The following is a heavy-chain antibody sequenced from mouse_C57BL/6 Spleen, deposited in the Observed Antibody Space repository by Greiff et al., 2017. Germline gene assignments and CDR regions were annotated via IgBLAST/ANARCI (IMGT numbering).Heavy chain of an antibody. CDR2: ISGGGGNT. J-gene: IGHJ4*01. D-gene: IGHD2-4*01. V-gene: IGHV5-9*01. Sequence: EVKVVESGGGLVKPGGSLKLSCAASGFTFSSYTMSWVRQTPEKRLEWVATISGGGGNTYYPDSVKGRFTISRDNAKNTLYLQMSSLRSEDTALYYCARHGDYEDAMDYWGQGTSVTVSS. CDR1: GFTFSSYT. CDR3: ARHGDYEDAMDY.